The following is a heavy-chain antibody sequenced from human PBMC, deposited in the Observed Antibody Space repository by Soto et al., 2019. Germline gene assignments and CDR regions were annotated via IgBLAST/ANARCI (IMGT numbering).Heavy chain of an antibody. CDR1: GFTFSSYS. V-gene: IGHV3-48*02. CDR2: ISSSSSAI. CDR3: ARNYGDYGNWFDP. D-gene: IGHD4-17*01. Sequence: EVQLVESGGSLVQPGGSLRLSCAASGFTFSSYSMNWLRQAPGKGLEWVSYISSSSSAIYYADSVKGRFTISRDNAKNSLSLQMNSLRDEDTAVYYCARNYGDYGNWFDPWGQGTLVTVSS. J-gene: IGHJ5*02.